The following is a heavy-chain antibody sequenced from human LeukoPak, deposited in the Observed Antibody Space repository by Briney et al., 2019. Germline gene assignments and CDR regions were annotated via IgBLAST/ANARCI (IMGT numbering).Heavy chain of an antibody. CDR2: IKQDGREK. CDR1: GSTLSELW. D-gene: IGHD6-19*01. CDR3: VGGYGWLPDY. J-gene: IGHJ4*02. V-gene: IGHV3-7*04. Sequence: PGGSLRLSCAASGSTLSELWMNWVRQAPGKGLEGVANIKQDGREKNYVDSVKGRFTISRDNAKNSAYLQMNNLRVDDTAVYYCVGGYGWLPDYWGQGTLVTVSS.